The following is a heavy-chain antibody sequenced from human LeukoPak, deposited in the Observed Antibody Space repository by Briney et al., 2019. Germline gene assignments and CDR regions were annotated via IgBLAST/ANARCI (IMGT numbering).Heavy chain of an antibody. V-gene: IGHV3-21*01. D-gene: IGHD3-3*01. CDR3: ATQSDKLEDY. CDR1: GFTFSSYS. CDR2: ISSSSSYI. J-gene: IGHJ4*02. Sequence: GGSLRLSCAASGFTFSSYSMNWVRQAPGKGLEWVSSISSSSSYIYYADSVKGRFTISRDNSKNTLYLQMNSLRAEDTAVYYCATQSDKLEDYWGQGTLVTVSS.